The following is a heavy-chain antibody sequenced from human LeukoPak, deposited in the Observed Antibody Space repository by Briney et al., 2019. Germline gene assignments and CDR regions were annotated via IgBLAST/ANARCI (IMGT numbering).Heavy chain of an antibody. CDR2: ISASAGST. D-gene: IGHD6-13*01. CDR3: AKDWSSRWSEKAWDC. V-gene: IGHV3-23*01. CDR1: GFTFSNYA. J-gene: IGHJ4*02. Sequence: PGGSLRLSCAASGFTFSNYAMSWVHQAPGKGLEWVSAISASAGSTYYADSVKGRFTISRDNSKNTVDLQMNSLRAEDTAVYYCAKDWSSRWSEKAWDCWGKGTLVTVSS.